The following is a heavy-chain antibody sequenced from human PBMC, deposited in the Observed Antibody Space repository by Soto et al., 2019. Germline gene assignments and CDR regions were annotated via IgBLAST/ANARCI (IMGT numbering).Heavy chain of an antibody. Sequence: ELKLLEIGGDLVQPGGSLRLSCAASDFTFSTYAMSWVRQAPGRGLQWVATISDRGDIAYYVDSVKGRFTISRDNSRNTLYLQMTTLRAEVTALYYCATPWSTSITDRPPRFAYWGRGTQVTVSS. CDR1: DFTFSTYA. D-gene: IGHD6-6*01. J-gene: IGHJ4*02. CDR2: ISDRGDIA. CDR3: ATPWSTSITDRPPRFAY. V-gene: IGHV3-23*01.